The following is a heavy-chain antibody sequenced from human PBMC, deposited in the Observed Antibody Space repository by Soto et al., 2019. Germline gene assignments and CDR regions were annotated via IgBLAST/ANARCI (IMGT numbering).Heavy chain of an antibody. CDR1: GGSISSYY. J-gene: IGHJ6*03. Sequence: PSETLSLTCTVSGGSISSYYWSWIRQPPGKGLEWIGYIYYSGSTNYNPSLKSRVTISVDTSKNHFSLKLSSVTAADTAVYYCAGGIAGPPYYYYYYMDVWGKGTTVTVSS. CDR2: IYYSGST. V-gene: IGHV4-59*08. CDR3: AGGIAGPPYYYYYYMDV. D-gene: IGHD6-13*01.